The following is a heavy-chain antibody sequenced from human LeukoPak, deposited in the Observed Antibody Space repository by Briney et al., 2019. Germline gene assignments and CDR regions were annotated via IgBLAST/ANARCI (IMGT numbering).Heavy chain of an antibody. Sequence: GGSLRLSCAASGFTFSNYAMTWVRQTPGKGLEWVSAISDGGDRIYYADSVEGRFTISRDNSKNMLYLQMNSLRAEDTAIYYCTKDTRIRVGDVFGNWGQGTLVTVSS. CDR3: TKDTRIRVGDVFGN. V-gene: IGHV3-23*01. D-gene: IGHD6-19*01. J-gene: IGHJ4*02. CDR2: ISDGGDRI. CDR1: GFTFSNYA.